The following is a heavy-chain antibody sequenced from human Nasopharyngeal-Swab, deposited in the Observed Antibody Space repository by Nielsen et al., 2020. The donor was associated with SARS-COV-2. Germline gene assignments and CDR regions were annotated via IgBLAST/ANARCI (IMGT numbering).Heavy chain of an antibody. CDR2: IFSGGNT. V-gene: IGHV4-39*07. J-gene: IGHJ4*02. CDR3: ARGTDIPPDY. D-gene: IGHD3-9*01. Sequence: WIRQPPGKGLEWIGNIFSGGNTYYNPSLDSRVTISLGTSKNQFSLKLSSVTAADTAVYYCARGTDIPPDYWGQGTLVTVSS.